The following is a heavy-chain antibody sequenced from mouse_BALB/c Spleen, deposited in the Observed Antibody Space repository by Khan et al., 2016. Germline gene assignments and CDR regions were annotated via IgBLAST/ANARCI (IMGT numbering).Heavy chain of an antibody. J-gene: IGHJ2*01. CDR1: GYAFTSYN. CDR2: IDPYNGDA. CDR3: ARDRITTVVAKGHDC. V-gene: IGHV1S135*01. D-gene: IGHD1-1*01. Sequence: VQLQQSGPELVKPGASVKVSCKASGYAFTSYNMFWVKQRHGKSLEWIGYIDPYNGDASYNQEFKGKATLTVDKSSSTAYMHLNSLTSVDSAVXYCARDRITTVVAKGHDCWGQSTTVTFSA.